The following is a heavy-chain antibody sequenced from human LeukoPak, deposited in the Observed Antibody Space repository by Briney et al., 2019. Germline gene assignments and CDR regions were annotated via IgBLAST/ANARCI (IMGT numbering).Heavy chain of an antibody. CDR1: GFTFSSYS. CDR2: ISSSSSYI. D-gene: IGHD3-3*01. Sequence: GGSLRLSCAASGFTFSSYSMNWVRQAPGKGLEWVSSISSSSSYIYYADSVKGRFTISRDNAKNSLYLHMNSLRAEDTAVYYCARATRPDFWSGYYTHDAFDIWGQGTMVTVSS. CDR3: ARATRPDFWSGYYTHDAFDI. J-gene: IGHJ3*02. V-gene: IGHV3-21*01.